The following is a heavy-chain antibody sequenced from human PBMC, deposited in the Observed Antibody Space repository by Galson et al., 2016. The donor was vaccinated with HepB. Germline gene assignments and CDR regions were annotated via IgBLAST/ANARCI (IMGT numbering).Heavy chain of an antibody. Sequence: SETLSLTCSVSGGSVSSGSYCWSWIRQSPGKGLEMLGYVQYSGTTNYNPSLKSRVTISVAPSKTHFSLTLTSVTAADTAVYYCARLLRQTEYWGQGTLVTVSS. CDR3: ARLLRQTEY. V-gene: IGHV4-61*03. D-gene: IGHD1-14*01. J-gene: IGHJ4*02. CDR2: VQYSGTT. CDR1: GGSVSSGSYC.